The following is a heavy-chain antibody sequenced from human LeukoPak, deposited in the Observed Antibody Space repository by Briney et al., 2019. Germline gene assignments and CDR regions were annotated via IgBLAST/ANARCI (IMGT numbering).Heavy chain of an antibody. CDR3: GRGGGYCSSTSCPTRDFQH. V-gene: IGHV4-30-2*01. CDR2: IYHSGST. J-gene: IGHJ1*01. Sequence: SETLSLTCTVSGGSISSGGYYWSWIRQPPGKGLEWIGYIYHSGSTYYNPSLKSRVTISVDRSENQFSLKLSSVTAADTAVYYCGRGGGYCSSTSCPTRDFQHWGQGTLVTVSS. D-gene: IGHD2-2*01. CDR1: GGSISSGGYY.